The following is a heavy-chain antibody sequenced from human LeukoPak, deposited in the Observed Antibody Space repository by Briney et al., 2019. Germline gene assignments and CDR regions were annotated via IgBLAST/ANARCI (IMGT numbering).Heavy chain of an antibody. Sequence: ASVKVSRKASGYTFTSYDINWVRQATGQGLEWMGWMNPNSGNTGYEQKFQGRVTITRNTSLSTAYMELSSLRSEDTAVYYCARGLHPQVVAGRELGYWGQGTLVTVSS. V-gene: IGHV1-8*03. J-gene: IGHJ4*02. D-gene: IGHD6-19*01. CDR2: MNPNSGNT. CDR3: ARGLHPQVVAGRELGY. CDR1: GYTFTSYD.